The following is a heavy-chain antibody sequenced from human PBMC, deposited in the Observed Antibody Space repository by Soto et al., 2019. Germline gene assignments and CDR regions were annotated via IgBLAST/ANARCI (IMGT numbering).Heavy chain of an antibody. Sequence: GASVKVSCKASGYTFTGYYMHWVRQAPGQGLEWMGWINPNSGGTNYAQKFQGRVTMTRDASISTAYMELSRLRSDDTAVYYCASPGVVAAKNWRNWFDPWGQGTLVTVSS. CDR2: INPNSGGT. CDR1: GYTFTGYY. V-gene: IGHV1-2*02. CDR3: ASPGVVAAKNWRNWFDP. J-gene: IGHJ5*02. D-gene: IGHD2-15*01.